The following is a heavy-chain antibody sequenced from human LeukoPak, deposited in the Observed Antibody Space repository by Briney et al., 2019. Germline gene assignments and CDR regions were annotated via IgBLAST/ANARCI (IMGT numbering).Heavy chain of an antibody. V-gene: IGHV1-18*01. Sequence: ASVKVSCKASGYTFTSYGISWVRQAPGQGLEWMGWISAYNGNTNYAQKLQGRVTMTTDTSTSTAYMELRSLRSDDTAVYYCATSTGGGYSSPSGALNIWGQGTMVTVSS. D-gene: IGHD6-6*01. CDR2: ISAYNGNT. CDR3: ATSTGGGYSSPSGALNI. J-gene: IGHJ3*02. CDR1: GYTFTSYG.